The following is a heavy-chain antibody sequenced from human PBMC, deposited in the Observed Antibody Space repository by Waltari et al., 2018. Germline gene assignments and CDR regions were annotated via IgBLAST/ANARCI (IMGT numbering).Heavy chain of an antibody. J-gene: IGHJ4*02. CDR3: ARDIAYHDSSGYYPYYFDY. CDR2: ISYDGSHK. Sequence: QVQLVESGGGVVQPGRCLRLSCAASGFTFSRFSLILVRQAPGKGLEWVAVISYDGSHKYYADSVKGRFTISRDSSKNTLFLQMNSLRVEDTAVYYCARDIAYHDSSGYYPYYFDYWGQGALVTVSS. V-gene: IGHV3-30-3*01. CDR1: GFTFSRFS. D-gene: IGHD3-22*01.